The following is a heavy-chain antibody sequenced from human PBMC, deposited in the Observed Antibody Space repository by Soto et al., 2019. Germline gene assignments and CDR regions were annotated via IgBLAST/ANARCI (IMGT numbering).Heavy chain of an antibody. V-gene: IGHV1-69*01. Sequence: QVQLVQSGAEVQKPGSSVKVSCKASGDTFSNYIFSWVRQAPGQGLEWVGGTIPMFATAQYAQRLQGRVTITADESTSTVYMELTSLRSDDTAVYYCARGLFGQQWLVGFDTWGQGTLVTVSS. J-gene: IGHJ4*02. CDR3: ARGLFGQQWLVGFDT. CDR1: GDTFSNYI. D-gene: IGHD6-19*01. CDR2: TIPMFATA.